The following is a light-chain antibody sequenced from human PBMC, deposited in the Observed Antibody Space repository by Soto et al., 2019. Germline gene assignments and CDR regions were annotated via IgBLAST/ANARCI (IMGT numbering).Light chain of an antibody. CDR1: QSFTNSF. CDR2: GAS. J-gene: IGKJ1*01. Sequence: EIVLSQSPGTLSLSPGERATLSCRASQSFTNSFLAWYQQKPGQAPRLLIYGASRRATGIPDRFTGSGSGTDFTLTISRLAPEDFAVYYCQQYVSSPWAFGQGTKVEI. CDR3: QQYVSSPWA. V-gene: IGKV3-20*01.